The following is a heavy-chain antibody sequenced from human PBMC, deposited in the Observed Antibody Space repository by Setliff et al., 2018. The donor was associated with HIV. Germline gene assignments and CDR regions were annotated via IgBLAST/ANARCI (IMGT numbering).Heavy chain of an antibody. V-gene: IGHV4-59*08. CDR3: AEGAVTFGGVLNY. D-gene: IGHD3-16*01. J-gene: IGHJ4*02. CDR2: IYHSGST. CDR1: GDSMRNYH. Sequence: SETLSLTCTVSGDSMRNYHWSWIRQAPGKGLEWIGWIYHSGSTNYNPSLKNRVTISIDMSNNHFSLKLPSVTAADTAVYYCAEGAVTFGGVLNYWGQGAQVTVSS.